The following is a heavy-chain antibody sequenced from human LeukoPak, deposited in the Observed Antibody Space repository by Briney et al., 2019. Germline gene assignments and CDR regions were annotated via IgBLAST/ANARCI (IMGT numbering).Heavy chain of an antibody. V-gene: IGHV1-69*05. CDR2: VIPILSTT. J-gene: IGHJ4*02. D-gene: IGHD3-16*01. CDR1: GGTFRSYA. CDR3: HIQARGTELVIY. Sequence: SVKVSCKASGGTFRSYAVNWVRQAPGQGLEWVGAVIPILSTTNYTQKFQGRVTITTDESTSTAYMELSRLRSDDTAFYFCHIQARGTELVIYWGQGTLVTVSS.